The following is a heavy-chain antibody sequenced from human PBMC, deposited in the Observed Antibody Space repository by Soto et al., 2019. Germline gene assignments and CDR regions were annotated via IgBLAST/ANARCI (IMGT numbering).Heavy chain of an antibody. V-gene: IGHV3-30-3*01. D-gene: IGHD6-19*01. CDR1: GFTFSSYA. CDR3: ARGLSGWYDY. J-gene: IGHJ4*02. CDR2: ISYDGSNK. Sequence: GGSLRLSCAASGFTFSSYAMHWVRQAPGKGLEWVAVISYDGSNKYYADSVKGRFTISRDNSKNTLYLQMNSLRAEDTAVYYCARGLSGWYDYWGQGTLVTVSS.